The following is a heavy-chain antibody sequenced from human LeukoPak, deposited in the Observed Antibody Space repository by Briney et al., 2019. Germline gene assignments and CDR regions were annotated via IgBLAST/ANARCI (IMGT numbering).Heavy chain of an antibody. CDR3: ARTPSTSETAAGSFDY. CDR2: ISAYNGNT. J-gene: IGHJ4*02. CDR1: GYTFTSYG. D-gene: IGHD6-13*01. Sequence: VASVKVSCKASGYTFTSYGISWVRQAPGQGLEWMGWISAYNGNTNYAQKLQGRVTMTTDTSTSTAYMELRSLRSDDTAVYYCARTPSTSETAAGSFDYWGQGTLVTVSS. V-gene: IGHV1-18*01.